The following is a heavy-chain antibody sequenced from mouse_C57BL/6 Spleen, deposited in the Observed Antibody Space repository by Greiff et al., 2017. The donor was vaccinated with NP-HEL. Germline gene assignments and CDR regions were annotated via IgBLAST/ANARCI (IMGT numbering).Heavy chain of an antibody. J-gene: IGHJ3*01. D-gene: IGHD2-4*01. V-gene: IGHV1-54*01. CDR3: ARGENDYDFAY. CDR2: INPGSGGT. CDR1: GYAFTNYL. Sequence: QVQLQQSGAELVRPGTSVKVSCKASGYAFTNYLIEWVKQRPGQGLEWIGVINPGSGGTNYNEKFKGKATLTADKSSSTAYMQLSSLTSEDSAVYVCARGENDYDFAYWGQGTLVTVSA.